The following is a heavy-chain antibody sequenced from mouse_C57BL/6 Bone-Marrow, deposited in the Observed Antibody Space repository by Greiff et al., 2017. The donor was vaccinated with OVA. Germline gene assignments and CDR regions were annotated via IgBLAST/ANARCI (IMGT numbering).Heavy chain of an antibody. Sequence: EVQLQESGGDLVKPGGSLKLSCAASGFTFSSYGMSWVRQTPDKRLAWVATISSGGSYTYYPDSVKGRFTISRDNAKNTLDLQMSSLKSEDTAMYYCARLSYGSFDYWGQGTTLTVSS. J-gene: IGHJ2*01. CDR3: ARLSYGSFDY. CDR2: ISSGGSYT. CDR1: GFTFSSYG. V-gene: IGHV5-6*01. D-gene: IGHD2-1*01.